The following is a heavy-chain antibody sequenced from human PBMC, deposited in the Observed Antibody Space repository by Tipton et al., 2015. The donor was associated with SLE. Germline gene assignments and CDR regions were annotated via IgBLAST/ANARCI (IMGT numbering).Heavy chain of an antibody. V-gene: IGHV3-30*02. Sequence: SLRLSCAASGFTFSSYGMHWVRQAPGKGLEWVAFIRYDGSNKYYADSVKGRFTISRDNSKNTLYLRMNSLGAEDTAVYYCAKDGSSNYDFWSGYFGYYYGMDVWGQGTTVTVSS. CDR3: AKDGSSNYDFWSGYFGYYYGMDV. CDR1: GFTFSSYG. D-gene: IGHD3-3*01. CDR2: IRYDGSNK. J-gene: IGHJ6*02.